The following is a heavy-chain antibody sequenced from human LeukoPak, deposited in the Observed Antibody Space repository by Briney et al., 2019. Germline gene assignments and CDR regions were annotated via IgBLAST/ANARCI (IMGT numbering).Heavy chain of an antibody. CDR1: GFTVSSNY. CDR2: IYSGGST. D-gene: IGHD1-1*01. Sequence: GGSLRLSCAASGFTVSSNYMSWVRQAPGKGLEWVSVIYSGGSTYYADSVKGRFTISRDNTKNTLYLQMNSLRAEDTAVYYCARDFPGTSDYWGQGTLVTVSS. V-gene: IGHV3-53*01. CDR3: ARDFPGTSDY. J-gene: IGHJ4*02.